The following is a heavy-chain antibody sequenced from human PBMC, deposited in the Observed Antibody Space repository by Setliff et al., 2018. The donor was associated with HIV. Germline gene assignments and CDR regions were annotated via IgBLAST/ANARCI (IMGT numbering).Heavy chain of an antibody. CDR1: GYTFTSYD. CDR2: LNPNSGNT. J-gene: IGHJ6*02. CDR3: ARTQSLGGYYSRGHDYGMDV. Sequence: GASVKVSCKASGYTFTSYDITWVRQATGQGLEWMGWLNPNSGNTDFTQKFQGRVTMTRNTSISTAYMELSSLRSEDTAVYYCARTQSLGGYYSRGHDYGMDVWGQGTTVTVSS. D-gene: IGHD3-22*01. V-gene: IGHV1-8*01.